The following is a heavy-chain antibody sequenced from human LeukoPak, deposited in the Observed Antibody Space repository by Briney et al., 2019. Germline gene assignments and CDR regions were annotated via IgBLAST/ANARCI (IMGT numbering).Heavy chain of an antibody. CDR3: ARLLGQAYGSGSFDY. Sequence: GESRKISCKGSGYTFSSYWIGWVRQMPGKGLEWMGIIYPGDSDTRYSPSFQGQVTISADKSISTAYLQWSSLKASDTAMYYCARLLGQAYGSGSFDYWGQGTLVTVSS. D-gene: IGHD6-19*01. V-gene: IGHV5-51*01. CDR1: GYTFSSYW. CDR2: IYPGDSDT. J-gene: IGHJ4*02.